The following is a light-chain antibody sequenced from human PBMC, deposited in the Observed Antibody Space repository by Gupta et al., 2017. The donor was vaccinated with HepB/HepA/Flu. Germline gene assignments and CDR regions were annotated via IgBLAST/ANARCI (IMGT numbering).Light chain of an antibody. Sequence: QSALTQPASVSGSPGQSITISCTGTSSDVGGYNYVSWYQQHPGKAPKHRIYDVSNRPAGVANRFTASKSGTTAFPDLSAHEAEDDSCYYCTSCTSGNTWVFGTGTKLTVL. V-gene: IGLV2-14*01. CDR3: TSCTSGNTWV. CDR2: DVS. J-gene: IGLJ1*01. CDR1: SSDVGGYNY.